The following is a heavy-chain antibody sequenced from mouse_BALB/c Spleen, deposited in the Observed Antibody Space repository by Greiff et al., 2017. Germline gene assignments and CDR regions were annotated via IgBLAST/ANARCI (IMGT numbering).Heavy chain of an antibody. J-gene: IGHJ1*01. CDR3: ARDGGPTGTYFDV. Sequence: EVQLVESGGGLVQPGGSLRLSCATSGFTFTDYYMSWVRQPPGKALEWLGFIRNKANGYTTEYSASVKGRFTISRDNSQSILYLQMNTLRAEDSATYYCARDGGPTGTYFDVWGAGTTVTVSS. CDR2: IRNKANGYTT. D-gene: IGHD4-1*02. V-gene: IGHV7-3*02. CDR1: GFTFTDYY.